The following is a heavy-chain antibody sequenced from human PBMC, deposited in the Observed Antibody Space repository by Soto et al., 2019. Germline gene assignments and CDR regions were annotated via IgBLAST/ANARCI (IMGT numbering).Heavy chain of an antibody. CDR3: ARVTYYDFWSGEPLPYYYYYMDV. J-gene: IGHJ6*03. V-gene: IGHV1-8*01. D-gene: IGHD3-3*01. CDR1: GYTFTSYD. Sequence: VASVKVSCKASGYTFTSYDINWVRQATGQGLEGMGMMNPNSGNTGYAQKFQGRVTMTRNTSISTAYMELSSLRSEDTAVYYCARVTYYDFWSGEPLPYYYYYMDVWGKGTTVTVSS. CDR2: MNPNSGNT.